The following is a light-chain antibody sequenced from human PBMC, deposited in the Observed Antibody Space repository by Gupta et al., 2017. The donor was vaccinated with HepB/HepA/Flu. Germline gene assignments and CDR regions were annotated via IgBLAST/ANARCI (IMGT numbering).Light chain of an antibody. V-gene: IGLV2-8*01. Sequence: SALTPPPDASGSPGQSVTISCTGPSSDVGGYNYVAWYQHHPGKAPKVMIYEVYHWPAGAHVRFSGYKSGNTASLTVSVLQAEEEAVYYRSSYAGSDDLVFGGGTKVTVL. J-gene: IGLJ2*01. CDR2: EVY. CDR3: SSYAGSDDLV. CDR1: SSDVGGYNY.